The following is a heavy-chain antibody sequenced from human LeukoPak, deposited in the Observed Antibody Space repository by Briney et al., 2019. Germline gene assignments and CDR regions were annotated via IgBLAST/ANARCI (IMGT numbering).Heavy chain of an antibody. CDR2: IKQDGGEK. D-gene: IGHD5-24*01. CDR1: GFTFSSYW. CDR3: AGRGDGNLYYFDH. V-gene: IGHV3-7*04. J-gene: IGHJ4*02. Sequence: PGWSLRLSCAASGFTFSSYWMSWVRQAPGKGLEWVANIKQDGGEKYYVDSVKGRFTISRDNAKNSLYLQMNSLRPEDTAVYYCAGRGDGNLYYFDHWGQGTLVTASS.